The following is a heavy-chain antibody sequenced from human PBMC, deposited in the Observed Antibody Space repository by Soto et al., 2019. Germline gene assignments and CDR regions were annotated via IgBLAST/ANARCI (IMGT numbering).Heavy chain of an antibody. J-gene: IGHJ5*01. D-gene: IGHD3-10*01. CDR2: ISSSSTTK. Sequence: EVQLVESGGGLVQPGGSLRLSCAASGFTFSSYSMNWVRQAPGKGLEWVSYISSSSTTKYYADSVKGRFTISRDNAKNSPYLLIHSLRAEETALYYCTRHGFSASNFLNWCVSWGQGNLVTVSS. CDR1: GFTFSSYS. CDR3: TRHGFSASNFLNWCVS. V-gene: IGHV3-48*01.